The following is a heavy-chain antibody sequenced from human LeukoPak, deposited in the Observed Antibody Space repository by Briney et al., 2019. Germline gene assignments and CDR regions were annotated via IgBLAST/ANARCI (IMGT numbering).Heavy chain of an antibody. V-gene: IGHV4-34*01. Sequence: PSETLSLTCAVYGGSFSGYYWSWIRQPPGKGLEWIGEINHSGSTNYNPSLKSRVTISVDTSKNQFSLKLSSVTAADTAVYYCARGSRRTHGYSSGWFGYWGQGTLVTVSS. J-gene: IGHJ4*02. CDR2: INHSGST. D-gene: IGHD6-19*01. CDR3: ARGSRRTHGYSSGWFGY. CDR1: GGSFSGYY.